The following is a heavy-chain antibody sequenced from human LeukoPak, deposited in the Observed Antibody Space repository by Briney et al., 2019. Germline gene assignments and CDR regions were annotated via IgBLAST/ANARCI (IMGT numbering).Heavy chain of an antibody. CDR3: ATDYYDSSGLFQH. D-gene: IGHD3-22*01. J-gene: IGHJ1*01. Sequence: ASVKVSCKVSGYTLTELSMHWVRQAPGKGLEWMGGFDPEDCETIYAQKFQGRVTMTEDTSTDTAYMELSSLRSEDTAAYYCATDYYDSSGLFQHWGQGTLVTVSS. CDR2: FDPEDCET. V-gene: IGHV1-24*01. CDR1: GYTLTELS.